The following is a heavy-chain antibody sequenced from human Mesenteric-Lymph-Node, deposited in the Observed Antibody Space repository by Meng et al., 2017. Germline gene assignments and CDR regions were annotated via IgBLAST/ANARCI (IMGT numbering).Heavy chain of an antibody. D-gene: IGHD3-10*01. CDR3: TTWYGEY. J-gene: IGHJ4*02. Sequence: QVQMPQSGPGLVKPPQTLSLPCAISGDSVSSNRALWHWVRQSPSRGLEWLGQTYYRSEWQNHYGVSVKSRITINADTSRNQFSLNLNSVTPEDTAVYYCTTWYGEYWGQGTLVTVSS. CDR2: TYYRSEWQN. V-gene: IGHV6-1*01. CDR1: GDSVSSNRAL.